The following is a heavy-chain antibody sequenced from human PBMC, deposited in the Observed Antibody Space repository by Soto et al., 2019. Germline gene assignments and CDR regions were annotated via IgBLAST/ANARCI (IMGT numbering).Heavy chain of an antibody. CDR2: ISSSGNT. CDR1: DGSISNFY. D-gene: IGHD3-22*01. J-gene: IGHJ4*02. CDR3: ARAPMVLTRSYFDS. Sequence: SETLSLTCTVSDGSISNFYWSWIRQPPGKGLEWIGYISSSGNTNYNPSLKSRVSISVDTSKNQFSLNLTSVTAADTAVYYCARAPMVLTRSYFDSWGQGTPVTVS. V-gene: IGHV4-59*01.